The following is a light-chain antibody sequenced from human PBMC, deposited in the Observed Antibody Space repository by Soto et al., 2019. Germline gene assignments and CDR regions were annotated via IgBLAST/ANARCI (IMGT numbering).Light chain of an antibody. Sequence: DIQMTQSPSTLSASVGDRVTITCRASQSISSWLAWYQQEPGKAPKLLIYMSSTLESGVPSRFSGSGSGTEFTLTISSLQPDDFATYYCQQYITYPGTFGQGTKVEIK. CDR2: MSS. CDR1: QSISSW. J-gene: IGKJ1*01. CDR3: QQYITYPGT. V-gene: IGKV1-5*03.